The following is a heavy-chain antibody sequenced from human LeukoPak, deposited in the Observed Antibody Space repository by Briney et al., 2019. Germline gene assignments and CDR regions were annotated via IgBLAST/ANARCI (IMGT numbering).Heavy chain of an antibody. Sequence: ASVKVSCKVSGYTLTELSMHWVRQAPGKRLEWMGGFDPEDGETIYAQKFQGRVTMTEDTSTDTAYMELSSLRSEDTAVYYCATPPLGDYELNYWGQGTLVTVSS. D-gene: IGHD4-17*01. J-gene: IGHJ4*02. CDR2: FDPEDGET. CDR1: GYTLTELS. V-gene: IGHV1-24*01. CDR3: ATPPLGDYELNY.